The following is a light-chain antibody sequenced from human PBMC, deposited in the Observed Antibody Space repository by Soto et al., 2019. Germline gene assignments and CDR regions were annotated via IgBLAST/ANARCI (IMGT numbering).Light chain of an antibody. V-gene: IGLV2-8*01. CDR3: KSYAGSNTYV. J-gene: IGLJ1*01. CDR1: KNDVGFYDF. Sequence: QSVLTQPPSASGSPGQSVTISCTGTKNDVGFYDFVSWYQHHPGKAPGLIIYEVVQRPSGVPDRFSGSKSGNTASLTVSGLQAADEADYFCKSYAGSNTYVFGSGTKV. CDR2: EVV.